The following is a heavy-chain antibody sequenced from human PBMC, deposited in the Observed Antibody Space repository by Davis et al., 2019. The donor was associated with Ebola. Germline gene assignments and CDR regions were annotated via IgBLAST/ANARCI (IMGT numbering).Heavy chain of an antibody. CDR3: ARDWGGGAMVDY. CDR1: GFGFSDYW. CDR2: IKPDGSEK. V-gene: IGHV3-7*01. Sequence: PGGSLRLSCAASGFGFSDYWMSWVRQAPGKGLEWVANIKPDGSEKNYVDSVKGRFTISRDNAKNTLYLQMNSLEDEDTAVYYCARDWGGGAMVDYWGQGTLVTVSS. J-gene: IGHJ4*02. D-gene: IGHD3-16*01.